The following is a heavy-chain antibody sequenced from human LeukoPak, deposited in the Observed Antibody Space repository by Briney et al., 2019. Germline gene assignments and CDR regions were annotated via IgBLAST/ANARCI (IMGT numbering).Heavy chain of an antibody. Sequence: SETLSLTCTVSGGSISSGGYYWGWIRQPPGKGLEWIGNIYYSGNTYYNPSLKSRVTISVDTFKNHISLRLSSVTAADTAVYYCARIPPVYISGYYYKGTHFDYWGQGTLVTVSS. V-gene: IGHV4-39*07. J-gene: IGHJ4*02. D-gene: IGHD3-10*01. CDR2: IYYSGNT. CDR1: GGSISSGGYY. CDR3: ARIPPVYISGYYYKGTHFDY.